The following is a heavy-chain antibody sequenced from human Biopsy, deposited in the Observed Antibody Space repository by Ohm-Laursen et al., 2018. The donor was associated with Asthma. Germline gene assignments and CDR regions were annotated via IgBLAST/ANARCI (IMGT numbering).Heavy chain of an antibody. CDR1: GFTFSSYG. D-gene: IGHD3-10*01. CDR3: ARGLDYSGRSGFDY. Sequence: SLRLSCAATGFTFSSYGMDWVRQAPGKGLEWVALMSYDGSIKDYADSVKGRFTISRDNSMNTLYLHMNSLRVEDTAVYYCARGLDYSGRSGFDYWGQGTLVTVSA. CDR2: MSYDGSIK. J-gene: IGHJ4*02. V-gene: IGHV3-33*05.